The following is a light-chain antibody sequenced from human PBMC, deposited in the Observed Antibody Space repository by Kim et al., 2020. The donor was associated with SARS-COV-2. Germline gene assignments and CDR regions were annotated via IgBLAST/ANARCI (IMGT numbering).Light chain of an antibody. J-gene: IGKJ1*01. CDR2: GAS. V-gene: IGKV3-15*01. Sequence: EIVMTQSPANLSVSPGERATLSCRASHSVSSNLAWYQQRPGQAPRLLIYGASTRAAGIQARFSGSGSGTDFTLTISSLQSEDFAVYYCQQYNNWPRTFGQGTKVDIK. CDR3: QQYNNWPRT. CDR1: HSVSSN.